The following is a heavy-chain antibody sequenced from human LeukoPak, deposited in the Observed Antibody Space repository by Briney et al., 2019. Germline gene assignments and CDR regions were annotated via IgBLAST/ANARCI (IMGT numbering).Heavy chain of an antibody. D-gene: IGHD3-10*01. CDR1: GGSISSYY. CDR3: ASGAWYGEN. V-gene: IGHV4-59*01. CDR2: FYYSGSA. Sequence: SETLSLTCSVSGGSISSYYWSWTRQPPGKGLERIGYFYYSGSASYNPSLQSRVTMSLDTSKNQFSLKLSSVTAADTAVYYCASGAWYGENWGQGTLVTVSS. J-gene: IGHJ4*02.